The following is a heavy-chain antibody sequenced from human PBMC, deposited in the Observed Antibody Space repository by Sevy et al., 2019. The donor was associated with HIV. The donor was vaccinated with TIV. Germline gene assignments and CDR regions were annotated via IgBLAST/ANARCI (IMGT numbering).Heavy chain of an antibody. CDR3: ARSTYYYASGTFRESDF. D-gene: IGHD3-10*01. CDR1: GFTFTSYS. Sequence: GGSLRLSCAASGFTFTSYSMTWFRQAPGRGLEWVSSISKHSNYIYYASSVEGRFTISRDNAQDSLYLQMTSLRADDTGLYYCARSTYYYASGTFRESDFWGQGTLVTVSS. CDR2: ISKHSNYI. J-gene: IGHJ4*02. V-gene: IGHV3-21*01.